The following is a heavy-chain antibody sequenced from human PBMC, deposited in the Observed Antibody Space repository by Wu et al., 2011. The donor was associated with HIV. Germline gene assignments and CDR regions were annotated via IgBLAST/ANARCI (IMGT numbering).Heavy chain of an antibody. CDR2: ISAYNGDT. CDR1: GYTFTSYG. CDR3: ARLGTVTTDYYYYGMDV. V-gene: IGHV1-18*01. J-gene: IGHJ6*02. Sequence: QVQLVQSGAEVKKPGASVKVSCRASGYTFTSYGISWVRQAPGQGLEWMGWISAYNGDTNYAQKLRGRVTITTDESTSTAYMELSSLRSEDTAVYYCARLGTVTTDYYYYGMDVWGQGTTVTVSS. D-gene: IGHD4-17*01.